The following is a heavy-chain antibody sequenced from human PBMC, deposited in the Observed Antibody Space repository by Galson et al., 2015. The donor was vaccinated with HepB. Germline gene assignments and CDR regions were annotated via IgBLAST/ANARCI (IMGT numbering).Heavy chain of an antibody. Sequence: SVKVSCKASGGTFSSYAISWVRQAPGQGLEWMGGIIPIFGIANYAQKFQGRVTITADESTSTAYMELSSLRSEDTAVYYCARDFSKITMVRGVIAAGAFDIWGQGTTVTVSS. CDR3: ARDFSKITMVRGVIAAGAFDI. J-gene: IGHJ3*02. D-gene: IGHD3-10*01. CDR1: GGTFSSYA. CDR2: IIPIFGIA. V-gene: IGHV1-69*13.